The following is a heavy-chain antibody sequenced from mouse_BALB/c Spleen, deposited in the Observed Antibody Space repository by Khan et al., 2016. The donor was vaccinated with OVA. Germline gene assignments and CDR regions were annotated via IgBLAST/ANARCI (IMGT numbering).Heavy chain of an antibody. J-gene: IGHJ2*01. CDR3: ARDRMDY. CDR2: INPTSGYT. V-gene: IGHV1-7*01. Sequence: VELVESGAELAKPGASVKMSCTASGYTFTSYWMHWIKQRPGQGLEWIGYINPTSGYTDYNQKFKDKATLTADKSSSTAYMLLSSLTSDDSAVYYCARDRMDYWGQGTALTVSS. CDR1: GYTFTSYW.